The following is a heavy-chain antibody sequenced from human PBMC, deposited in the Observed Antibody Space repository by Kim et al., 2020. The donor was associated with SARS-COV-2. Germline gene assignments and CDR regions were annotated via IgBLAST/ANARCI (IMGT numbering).Heavy chain of an antibody. D-gene: IGHD2-2*01. CDR3: AGDRAMASEGFDY. J-gene: IGHJ4*02. Sequence: SQTFQGRVTITRDTSASTAYMELSSLRSEDTAVYYCAGDRAMASEGFDYWGQGTLVTVSS. V-gene: IGHV1-3*01.